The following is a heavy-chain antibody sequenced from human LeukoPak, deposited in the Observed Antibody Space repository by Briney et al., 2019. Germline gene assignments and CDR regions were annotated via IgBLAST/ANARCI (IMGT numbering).Heavy chain of an antibody. V-gene: IGHV3-15*01. CDR2: IKSKTDGGTT. Sequence: GGSLRLSCAASGFTFSNAWMSWVRQAPGKGLEWVGRIKSKTDGGTTDYAAPVKGRITISRDDSKNTLYLQMNSLKTEDTAVYYCTTLAYYDILTGYHFYFDYWGQGTLVTVSS. CDR1: GFTFSNAW. D-gene: IGHD3-9*01. J-gene: IGHJ4*02. CDR3: TTLAYYDILTGYHFYFDY.